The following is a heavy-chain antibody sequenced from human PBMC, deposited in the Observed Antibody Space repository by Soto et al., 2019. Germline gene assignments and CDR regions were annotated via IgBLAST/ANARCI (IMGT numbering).Heavy chain of an antibody. J-gene: IGHJ5*02. Sequence: GAAVELSCKASGYTFTSYGISWVRQAPGQGLEWMGWISAYNGNTNYAQKLQGRVTMTTDTSTSTAYMELRSLRSDDTAVYYCARDWRSGRNWFDPWGQGTLVTVSS. D-gene: IGHD2-15*01. V-gene: IGHV1-18*01. CDR2: ISAYNGNT. CDR3: ARDWRSGRNWFDP. CDR1: GYTFTSYG.